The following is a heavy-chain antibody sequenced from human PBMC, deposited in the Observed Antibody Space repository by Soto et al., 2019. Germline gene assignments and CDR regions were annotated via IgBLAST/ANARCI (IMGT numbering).Heavy chain of an antibody. V-gene: IGHV1-3*01. CDR2: IIAGNGNT. J-gene: IGHJ4*02. Sequence: QVQLVQSGAELKKPGASVKVSCKASRYTFTNYAIHWVRQAPGQRLEWMGWIIAGNGNTKYSKKFQSRVTITRDISANTAYMDLSSLTSQDTPVYCCARGSGSLLPFFDYWGQGTLVTVSS. CDR3: ARGSGSLLPFFDY. CDR1: RYTFTNYA. D-gene: IGHD1-26*01.